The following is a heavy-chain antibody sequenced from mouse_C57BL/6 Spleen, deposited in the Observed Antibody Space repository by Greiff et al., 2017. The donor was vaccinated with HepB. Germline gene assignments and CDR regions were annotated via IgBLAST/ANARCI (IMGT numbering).Heavy chain of an antibody. CDR2: IYPGDGDT. D-gene: IGHD2-5*01. CDR3: ARGGSNSWFAY. Sequence: VQLQESGAELVKPGASVKISCKASGYAFSSYWMNWVKQRPGKGLEWIGQIYPGDGDTNYNGKFKGKATLTADKSSSTAYMQLSSLTSEDSAVYFCARGGSNSWFAYWGQGTLVTVSA. CDR1: GYAFSSYW. V-gene: IGHV1-80*01. J-gene: IGHJ3*01.